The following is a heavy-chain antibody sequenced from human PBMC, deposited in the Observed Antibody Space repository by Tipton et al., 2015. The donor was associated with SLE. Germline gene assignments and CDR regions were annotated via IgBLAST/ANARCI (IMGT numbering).Heavy chain of an antibody. D-gene: IGHD3-16*01. CDR2: IYYSGRTRYNPSHSGST. J-gene: IGHJ4*02. CDR3: ATQGYYDSSFDY. V-gene: IGHV4-59*08. CDR1: GGSIRSYY. Sequence: TLSLTCNVSGGSIRSYYWSWIRQPPGKGLEWIGYIYYSGRTRYNPSHSGSTRYNPSLDSRGSISLDTSKNQFSLKLSSVTAADTAVYYCATQGYYDSSFDYWGQGTLVTVSS.